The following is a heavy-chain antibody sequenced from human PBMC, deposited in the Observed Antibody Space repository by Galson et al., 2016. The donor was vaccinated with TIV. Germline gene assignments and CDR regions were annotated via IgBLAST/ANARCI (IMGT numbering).Heavy chain of an antibody. CDR2: MSGSGSVR. D-gene: IGHD2-15*01. V-gene: IGHV3-48*03. Sequence: SLRLSCAASGFTFSSSEMIWVRQAPGKGLEWVSYMSGSGSVRYYADSVRGRFTISRDNAQNSLYLQMTGLRVEDTALYYCARLGMVDSTLVIDYWGQGTLVTVSS. CDR3: ARLGMVDSTLVIDY. CDR1: GFTFSSSE. J-gene: IGHJ4*02.